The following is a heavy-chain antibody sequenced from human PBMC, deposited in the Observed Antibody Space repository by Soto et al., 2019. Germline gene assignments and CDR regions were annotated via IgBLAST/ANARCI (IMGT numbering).Heavy chain of an antibody. CDR1: GGSISSGGYY. CDR2: IYYSGST. CDR3: ARDRDRITMVRGVISYYYYGMDV. D-gene: IGHD3-10*01. Sequence: SETLSLTCTVSGGSISSGGYYWSWIRQHPGKGLEWIGYIYYSGSTYYNPSLKSRVTISVDTSKNQFSLKLSSVTAADTAVYYCARDRDRITMVRGVISYYYYGMDVWGRGTTVTVSS. J-gene: IGHJ6*02. V-gene: IGHV4-31*03.